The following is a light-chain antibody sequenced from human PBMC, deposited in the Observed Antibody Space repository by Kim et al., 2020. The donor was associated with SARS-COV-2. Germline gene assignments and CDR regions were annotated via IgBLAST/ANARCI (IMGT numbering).Light chain of an antibody. CDR2: GAS. J-gene: IGKJ1*01. V-gene: IGKV3-15*01. Sequence: VAPGERATLSCRASQGVSSNLAWYQQKPGQAPRLLIYGASTRATGIPARFSGSGSGTEFTLTISSLQSEDFAVYYCQQYNNWPQTFGQGTKVDIK. CDR3: QQYNNWPQT. CDR1: QGVSSN.